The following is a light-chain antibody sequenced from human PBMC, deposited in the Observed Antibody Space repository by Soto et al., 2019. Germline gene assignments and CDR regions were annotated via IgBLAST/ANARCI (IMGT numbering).Light chain of an antibody. V-gene: IGLV2-23*02. CDR3: CSYAGSSTFGVV. Sequence: QSALTQPASVSGSPGQSITISRTGTSSDVGSYNLVSWYQQHPGKAPKLMIYEVSKRPSGVSNRFSGSKSGNTASLTISGLQAEDEADYYCCSYAGSSTFGVVFGGGTKVTVL. J-gene: IGLJ2*01. CDR2: EVS. CDR1: SSDVGSYNL.